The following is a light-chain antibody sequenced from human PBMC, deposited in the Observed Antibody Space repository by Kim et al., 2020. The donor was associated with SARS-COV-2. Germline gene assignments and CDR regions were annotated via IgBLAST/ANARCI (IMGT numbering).Light chain of an antibody. CDR1: RGISNQ. V-gene: IGKV1-27*01. Sequence: ASWGDGVTITCRASRGISNQLAWYQQKPGEVPKLLIYAASALQSGVPSRFRGTGSGTDFTLTISSLQPEDVAAYYCQKCDSAPWTFGQGTKVDIK. J-gene: IGKJ1*01. CDR2: AAS. CDR3: QKCDSAPWT.